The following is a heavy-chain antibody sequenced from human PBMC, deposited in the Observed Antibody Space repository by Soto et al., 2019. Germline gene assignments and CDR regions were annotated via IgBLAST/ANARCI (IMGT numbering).Heavy chain of an antibody. CDR3: ASGDTAMVTLRYYYGMDV. CDR1: GFTFSSYA. D-gene: IGHD5-18*01. V-gene: IGHV3-30-3*01. CDR2: ISYDGSNK. Sequence: GGSLRLSCAASGFTFSSYAMHWVRQAPGKGLEWVAVISYDGSNKYYADSVKGRFTISRDNSKNTLYLQMNSLRAEDTAVYYCASGDTAMVTLRYYYGMDVWGQGTTVTVSS. J-gene: IGHJ6*02.